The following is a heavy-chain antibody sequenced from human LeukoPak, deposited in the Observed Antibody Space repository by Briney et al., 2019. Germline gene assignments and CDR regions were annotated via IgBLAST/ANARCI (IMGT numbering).Heavy chain of an antibody. CDR1: GGTFSSYA. Sequence: ASVKVSCKASGGTFSSYAISWVRQAPGQGLEWMGGLIPIFGTANYAQKFQGRVTITADNSTSTAYMELSSLRSEDTAVYYCARSMTTVTSPFSWFDPWGQGTLVTVSS. CDR3: ARSMTTVTSPFSWFDP. CDR2: LIPIFGTA. D-gene: IGHD4-17*01. V-gene: IGHV1-69*06. J-gene: IGHJ5*02.